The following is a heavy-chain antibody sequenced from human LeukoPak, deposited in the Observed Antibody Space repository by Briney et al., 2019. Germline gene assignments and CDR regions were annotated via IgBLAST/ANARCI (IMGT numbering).Heavy chain of an antibody. V-gene: IGHV3-15*01. D-gene: IGHD4-23*01. Sequence: GGSLRLSCAASGFTFSNAWMSWVRQAPGKGLEWVGRIKSKTDGGTTDYAAPVKGRFTISRDDSKNTLYLQMNSLKTEDTAVYYCTTGDVGNSDFDYWGQGTLVTVSS. CDR1: GFTFSNAW. J-gene: IGHJ4*02. CDR2: IKSKTDGGTT. CDR3: TTGDVGNSDFDY.